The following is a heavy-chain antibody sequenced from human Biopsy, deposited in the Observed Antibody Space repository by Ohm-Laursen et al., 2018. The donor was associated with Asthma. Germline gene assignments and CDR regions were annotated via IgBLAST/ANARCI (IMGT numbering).Heavy chain of an antibody. Sequence: LSLTCAASGFMFRSFGMHWVRQAPGKGLEWVAVISYDGNHKFYEDSVKGRFTITRDNSKNTLYLQMNSLRTEDTAVYYCAKRRGYSGHDNDYWGQGTLVIVSS. D-gene: IGHD5-12*01. CDR3: AKRRGYSGHDNDY. CDR1: GFMFRSFG. V-gene: IGHV3-30*18. J-gene: IGHJ4*02. CDR2: ISYDGNHK.